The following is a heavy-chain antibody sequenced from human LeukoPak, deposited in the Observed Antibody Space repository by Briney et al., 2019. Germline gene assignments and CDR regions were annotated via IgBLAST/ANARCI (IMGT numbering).Heavy chain of an antibody. V-gene: IGHV4-4*08. D-gene: IGHD3-22*01. J-gene: IGHJ2*01. CDR1: GGSLFSYY. CDR3: ARRAYYDSSGYHPTAGYFDL. Sequence: SETLSPTCTVSGGSLFSYYWNWIRQSPGKGLEWIGFIYPNGITSYNPSLMSRGSISIATSRNQFSLRLTSVTAADTAMYYCARRAYYDSSGYHPTAGYFDLWGRGTLVTVSS. CDR2: IYPNGIT.